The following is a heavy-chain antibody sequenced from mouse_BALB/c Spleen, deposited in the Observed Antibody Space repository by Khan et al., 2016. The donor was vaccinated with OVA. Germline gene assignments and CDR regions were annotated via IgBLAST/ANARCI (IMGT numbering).Heavy chain of an antibody. CDR3: TRSGYGSFAY. CDR1: GYTFTSYY. V-gene: IGHV1S81*02. J-gene: IGHJ3*01. CDR2: INPSNGGT. Sequence: VQLQQSGAELVKPGASVKLSCKASGYTFTSYYMYWVKQRPGQGLEWIGEINPSNGGTNFNETFKSKATLTVDKSSSTAYMQLSSLTSEDSALYYCTRSGYGSFAYWGQGTLGTVSA. D-gene: IGHD2-2*01.